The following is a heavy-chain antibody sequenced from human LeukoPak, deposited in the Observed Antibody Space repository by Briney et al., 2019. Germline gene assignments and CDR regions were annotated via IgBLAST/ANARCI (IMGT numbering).Heavy chain of an antibody. Sequence: GGSLRLSCAASGFTFSGYSMNWVRQAPGKGLERVSSISSSSSYIYYADSVKGRFTISRDNAKNSLYLQMNSLRAEDTAVYYCARDHDPNYYDSSGYYVGWFDPWGQGTLVTVSS. J-gene: IGHJ5*02. CDR2: ISSSSSYI. CDR1: GFTFSGYS. D-gene: IGHD3-22*01. CDR3: ARDHDPNYYDSSGYYVGWFDP. V-gene: IGHV3-21*01.